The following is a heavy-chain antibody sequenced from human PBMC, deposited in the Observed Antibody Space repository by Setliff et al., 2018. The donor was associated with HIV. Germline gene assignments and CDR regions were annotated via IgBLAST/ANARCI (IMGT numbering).Heavy chain of an antibody. D-gene: IGHD3-3*01. J-gene: IGHJ6*04. V-gene: IGHV1-24*01. CDR3: ARDAPAEYYDFWSGYILWDV. Sequence: ASVKVSCKVSGYTLSELSMHWVRQAPGKGLEWMGGFDPEDGETIYAQKFQGRVTMTEDTSTDTAYMELRSLRSEDTAVYYCARDAPAEYYDFWSGYILWDVWGKGTTVTVSS. CDR2: FDPEDGET. CDR1: GYTLSELS.